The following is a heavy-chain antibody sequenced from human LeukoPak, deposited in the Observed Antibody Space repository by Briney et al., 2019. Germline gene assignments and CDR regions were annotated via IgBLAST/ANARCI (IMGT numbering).Heavy chain of an antibody. D-gene: IGHD5-18*01. Sequence: SETLSLTCTVSGGSISSYYWSWIRQPPGKGLEWIGYIYYSGGTNYNPSLKSRVTISVDTSKNQFSLKLSSVTAADTAVYYCATYSYGYYFDYWGQGTLVTVSS. CDR2: IYYSGGT. CDR3: ATYSYGYYFDY. CDR1: GGSISSYY. V-gene: IGHV4-59*08. J-gene: IGHJ4*02.